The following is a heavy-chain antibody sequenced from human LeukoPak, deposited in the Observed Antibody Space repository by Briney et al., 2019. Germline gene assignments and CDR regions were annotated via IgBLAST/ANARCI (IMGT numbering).Heavy chain of an antibody. J-gene: IGHJ4*02. CDR1: GGSFSGYY. CDR2: INHIGST. V-gene: IGHV4-34*01. Sequence: SETLSLTCAVSGGSFSGYYWSWIRQPPGKGLEWMGEINHIGSTNYNPSLKSRVTISVDTSKNQFSLKLSSVTAADTAVYYCARDRAYYGILTGYRRGDFDYWGQGTLVTVSS. D-gene: IGHD3-9*01. CDR3: ARDRAYYGILTGYRRGDFDY.